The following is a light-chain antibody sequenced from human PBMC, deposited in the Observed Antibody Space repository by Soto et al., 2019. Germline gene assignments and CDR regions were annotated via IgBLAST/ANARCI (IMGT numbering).Light chain of an antibody. CDR3: QQYYDWPET. CDR1: QSVSSN. J-gene: IGKJ3*01. Sequence: DIVMTQSPATLSVSPGERATLSCRASQSVSSNLSWYQQKPGQAPRLLIHGASTRATGIPARFSGSGSGTEFTLTISRLQSEDFAVYYCQQYYDWPETFGPGTKVDIK. CDR2: GAS. V-gene: IGKV3-15*01.